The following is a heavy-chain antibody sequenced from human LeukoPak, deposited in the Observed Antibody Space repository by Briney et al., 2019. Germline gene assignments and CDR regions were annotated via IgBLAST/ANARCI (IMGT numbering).Heavy chain of an antibody. CDR3: AKGDYDILTGYYMGTRGHQIDY. CDR2: INWNGGRT. J-gene: IGHJ4*02. D-gene: IGHD3-9*01. Sequence: RSGGSLRLSCAASGFTFDDYGMSWVRQAPGKGLEWVSGINWNGGRTGYADSVKGRFTISRDNAKNSLYLHMNSLRVEDTALYYCAKGDYDILTGYYMGTRGHQIDYWGQGTLVTVSS. CDR1: GFTFDDYG. V-gene: IGHV3-20*04.